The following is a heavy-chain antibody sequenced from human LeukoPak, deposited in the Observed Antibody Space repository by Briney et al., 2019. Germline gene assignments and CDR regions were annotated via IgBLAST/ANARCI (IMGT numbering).Heavy chain of an antibody. V-gene: IGHV4-34*01. J-gene: IGHJ4*02. CDR1: GGSFSGYY. CDR3: ARRQWRLARVFDY. D-gene: IGHD6-19*01. CDR2: INHSGST. Sequence: SETLSLTRAVYGGSFSGYYWSWIRQPPGKGLEWIGEINHSGSTNYNPSLKSRVTISVDTSKNQFSLKLSSVTAADTAVYYCARRQWRLARVFDYWGQGTLVTVSS.